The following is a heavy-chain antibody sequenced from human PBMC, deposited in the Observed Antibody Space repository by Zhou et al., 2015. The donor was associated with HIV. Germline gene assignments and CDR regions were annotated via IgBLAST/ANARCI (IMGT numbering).Heavy chain of an antibody. V-gene: IGHV1-69*12. CDR3: ARPYCSGGSCYRRDAFDI. Sequence: QVQLVQSGAEVKKPGSSVKVSCKASGGTFSSYAISWVRQAPGQGLEWMGGIIPIFGTANYAQKFQGRVTITADESTSTAYMELSSLRSEDTAVYYCARPYCSGGSCYRRDAFDIWGQGTMVTVSS. CDR2: IIPIFGTA. J-gene: IGHJ3*02. CDR1: GGTFSSYA. D-gene: IGHD2-15*01.